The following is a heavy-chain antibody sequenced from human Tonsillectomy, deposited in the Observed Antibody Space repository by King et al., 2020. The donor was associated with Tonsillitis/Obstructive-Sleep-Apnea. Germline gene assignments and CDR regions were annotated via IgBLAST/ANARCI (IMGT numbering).Heavy chain of an antibody. Sequence: VQLVESGGDLVQPGGSLRLSCAASRFTFSSYWMHWVRHPPGKGLVWVSRINSDGSSTTYADSVKGRFTISRDNAKNTLYLQMNSLRAEDTAVYDCARTEYSNNDWYFDLWGRGTLVTVSS. V-gene: IGHV3-74*01. J-gene: IGHJ2*01. CDR2: INSDGSST. D-gene: IGHD6-6*01. CDR1: RFTFSSYW. CDR3: ARTEYSNNDWYFDL.